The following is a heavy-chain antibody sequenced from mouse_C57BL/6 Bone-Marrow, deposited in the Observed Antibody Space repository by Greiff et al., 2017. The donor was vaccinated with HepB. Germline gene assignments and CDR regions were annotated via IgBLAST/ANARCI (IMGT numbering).Heavy chain of an antibody. CDR1: GYAFSSSW. Sequence: QVQLKESGPELVKPGASVKISCKASGYAFSSSWMNWVKQRPGKGLEWIGRIYPGDGDTNYNGKFKGKATLTADKSSSTAYMQLSSLTSEDSAVYFCARFYGSSPWFAYWGQGTLVTVSA. J-gene: IGHJ3*01. D-gene: IGHD1-1*01. CDR3: ARFYGSSPWFAY. CDR2: IYPGDGDT. V-gene: IGHV1-82*01.